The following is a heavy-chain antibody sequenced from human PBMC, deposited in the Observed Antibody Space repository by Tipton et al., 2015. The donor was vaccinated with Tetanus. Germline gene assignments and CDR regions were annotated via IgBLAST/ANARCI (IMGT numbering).Heavy chain of an antibody. D-gene: IGHD1-14*01. V-gene: IGHV3-53*01. CDR2: IYSGGST. Sequence: SLRLSCAASGFTVSSNYMSWVRQAPGKGLEWVSVIYSGGSTYYADSVKGRFTISRDNSKNTLYLQMNSLRAEDTAVYYCARSESPGDGMDVWGQGTTVTVSS. CDR3: ARSESPGDGMDV. J-gene: IGHJ6*02. CDR1: GFTVSSNY.